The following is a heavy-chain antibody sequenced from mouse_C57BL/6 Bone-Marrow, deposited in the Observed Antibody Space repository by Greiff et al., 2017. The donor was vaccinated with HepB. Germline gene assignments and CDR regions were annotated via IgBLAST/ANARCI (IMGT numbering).Heavy chain of an antibody. J-gene: IGHJ2*01. D-gene: IGHD2-4*01. CDR2: IYPGDGDT. CDR1: GYAFSSSW. CDR3: ARGDYDYDVSFDY. Sequence: QVQLQQSGPELVKPGASVKISCKASGYAFSSSWMNWVKQRPGKGLEWIGRIYPGDGDTNYNGKFMGKATLTADKSSSTAYMQLSSLTSEDSAVYFCARGDYDYDVSFDYWGQGTTLTVSS. V-gene: IGHV1-82*01.